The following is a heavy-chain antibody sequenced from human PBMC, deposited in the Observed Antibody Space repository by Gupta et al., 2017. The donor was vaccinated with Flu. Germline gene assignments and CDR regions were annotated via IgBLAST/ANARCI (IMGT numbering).Heavy chain of an antibody. J-gene: IGHJ6*02. Sequence: EVQLVESGGGLVKPGGSLRLSCAASGFTFSRYTMNWVRQAPGKGLEWVSSISSSSSYIYYADSVKGRFTISRDNAKNSLYLQMNSLRAEDTAVYYCASVPAARYYYYGMDVWGQGTTVTVSS. D-gene: IGHD2-2*01. V-gene: IGHV3-21*01. CDR1: GFTFSRYT. CDR2: ISSSSSYI. CDR3: ASVPAARYYYYGMDV.